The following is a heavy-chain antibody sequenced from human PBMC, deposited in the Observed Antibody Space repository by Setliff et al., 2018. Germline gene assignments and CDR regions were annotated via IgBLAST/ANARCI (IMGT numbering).Heavy chain of an antibody. V-gene: IGHV4-38-2*02. Sequence: SETLSLTCAVSGYSISSGYYWSWIRQPPGKGLEWIGRIYDSGRTDYNPSLTSRVTMSLDTSKNQFSLKLSSVTAADTAVYYCARESRYYYDNLGTLDYWGQGTLVTVSS. CDR2: IYDSGRT. J-gene: IGHJ4*02. CDR3: ARESRYYYDNLGTLDY. D-gene: IGHD3-22*01. CDR1: GYSISSGYY.